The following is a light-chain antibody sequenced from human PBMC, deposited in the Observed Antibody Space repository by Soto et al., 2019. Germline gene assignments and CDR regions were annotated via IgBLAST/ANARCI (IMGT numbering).Light chain of an antibody. CDR3: CSYAGSNYV. CDR2: EVS. V-gene: IGLV2-23*02. J-gene: IGLJ1*01. Sequence: QSVLTQPASGSGSPGQSITISCTGTSSDVGNYNLVSWYQHHPGKAPKLIIYEVSKRPSGVSNRFSGSKSGDTASLTISGLQAEDEADYYCCSYAGSNYVFGTGTKVPVL. CDR1: SSDVGNYNL.